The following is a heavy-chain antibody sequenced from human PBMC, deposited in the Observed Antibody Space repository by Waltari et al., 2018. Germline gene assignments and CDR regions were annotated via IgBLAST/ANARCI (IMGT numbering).Heavy chain of an antibody. Sequence: QVQLVQSGAEVKKPGSSVKVSCKASGGTFSSYAISGVRQAPGQGLEWMGGIIPIFGTANYAQKFQGRVTITADESTSTAYMELSSLRSEDTAVYYCARERRGAYYYYYGMDVWGQGTTVTVSS. V-gene: IGHV1-69*12. CDR3: ARERRGAYYYYYGMDV. CDR2: IIPIFGTA. J-gene: IGHJ6*02. CDR1: GGTFSSYA.